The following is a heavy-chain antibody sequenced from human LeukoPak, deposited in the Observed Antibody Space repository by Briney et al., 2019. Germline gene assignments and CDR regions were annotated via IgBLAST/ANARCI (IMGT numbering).Heavy chain of an antibody. Sequence: GGSLRLSCAASGFTFSSYAMHWVRQAPGKGLEWVAVISYDGSNKYYADSVKGRFTISRDNSKNTLYLQMNSLRAEDTAVYYCARDGYFDVVVPAEPMDVWGKGTTVTVSS. CDR2: ISYDGSNK. CDR3: ARDGYFDVVVPAEPMDV. CDR1: GFTFSSYA. J-gene: IGHJ6*03. D-gene: IGHD2-2*01. V-gene: IGHV3-30-3*01.